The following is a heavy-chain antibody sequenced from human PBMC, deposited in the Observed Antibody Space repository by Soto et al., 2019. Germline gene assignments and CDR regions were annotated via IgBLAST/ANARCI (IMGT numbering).Heavy chain of an antibody. D-gene: IGHD2-15*01. Sequence: QVQLVESGGGVVQPGRSLRLSCAASGFSFSSYAMHWVRQAPGKGLEWVAVISYDGSNKYYVDSVKGRFTISRDNSKNTLYLQMNSLRAEDTAVYYCAKERVAATPYWYLDLWGRGTLVTVSS. J-gene: IGHJ2*01. CDR2: ISYDGSNK. CDR3: AKERVAATPYWYLDL. V-gene: IGHV3-30*18. CDR1: GFSFSSYA.